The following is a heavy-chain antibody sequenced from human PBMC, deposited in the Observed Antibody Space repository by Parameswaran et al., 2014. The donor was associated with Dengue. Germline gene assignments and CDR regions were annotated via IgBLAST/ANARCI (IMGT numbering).Heavy chain of an antibody. CDR3: ARAKAAAGWYYYYGMDV. J-gene: IGHJ6*02. D-gene: IGHD6-13*01. CDR2: IWYDGSNK. Sequence: WIRQPPGKGLEWVAVIWYDGSNKYYADSVKGRFTISRDNSKNTLYLQMNSLRAEDTAVYYCARAKAAAGWYYYYGMDVWGQGTTVTVSS. V-gene: IGHV3-33*01.